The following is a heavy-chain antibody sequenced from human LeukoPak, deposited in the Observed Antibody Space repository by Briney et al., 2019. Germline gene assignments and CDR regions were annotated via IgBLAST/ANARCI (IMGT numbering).Heavy chain of an antibody. CDR3: ARDPMDSSGWYNSWFDP. D-gene: IGHD6-19*01. V-gene: IGHV3-30-3*01. CDR2: ISYDGSNK. J-gene: IGHJ5*02. Sequence: GGSLRLSCAASGFTFSSYAMHWVRQAPGKGLEWVAVISYDGSNKYYADSVKGRFTISRDNSKNTLYLQMNSLRAEDTAVYYCARDPMDSSGWYNSWFDPWGQGTLVTVSS. CDR1: GFTFSSYA.